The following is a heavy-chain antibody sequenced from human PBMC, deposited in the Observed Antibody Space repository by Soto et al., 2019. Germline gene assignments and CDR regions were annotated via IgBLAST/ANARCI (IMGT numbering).Heavy chain of an antibody. D-gene: IGHD3-10*01. CDR2: IIPVFGTR. CDR3: ARRWFTMVRGVITNWFDP. V-gene: IGHV1-69*15. Sequence: ASVKVSCKASGDTFSSYAFSWVRQVPGQGLEWVGTIIPVFGTRNYAQRFQGRVAITAGESTSTAYMELSSLRSEDTAVYYCARRWFTMVRGVITNWFDPWGQGTLVTVSS. J-gene: IGHJ5*02. CDR1: GDTFSSYA.